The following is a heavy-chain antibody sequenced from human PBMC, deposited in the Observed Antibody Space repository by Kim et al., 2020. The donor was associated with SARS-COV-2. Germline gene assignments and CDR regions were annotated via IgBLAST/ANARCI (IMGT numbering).Heavy chain of an antibody. Sequence: NPSLKCRVTISVDTSKTQFSLKVSSVTAADTAVYSCARADTRYYYYAMDVWGQGTTGTVSS. J-gene: IGHJ6*02. CDR3: ARADTRYYYYAMDV. D-gene: IGHD5-18*01. V-gene: IGHV4-39*07.